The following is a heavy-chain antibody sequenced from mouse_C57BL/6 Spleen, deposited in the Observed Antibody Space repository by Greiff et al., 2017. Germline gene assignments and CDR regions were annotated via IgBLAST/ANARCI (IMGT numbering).Heavy chain of an antibody. CDR2: IYPRDGST. D-gene: IGHD1-1*01. V-gene: IGHV1-85*01. CDR1: GYTFTSYD. CDR3: ARYGYYGSSYFDY. Sequence: VQLQQSGPELVKPGASVKLSCKASGYTFTSYDINWVKQRPGQGLEWIGWIYPRDGSTKYNEKFKGKATLTVDTSANTAYMVLHSLTSEDSAVYYWARYGYYGSSYFDYWGQGTPLTVSS. J-gene: IGHJ2*01.